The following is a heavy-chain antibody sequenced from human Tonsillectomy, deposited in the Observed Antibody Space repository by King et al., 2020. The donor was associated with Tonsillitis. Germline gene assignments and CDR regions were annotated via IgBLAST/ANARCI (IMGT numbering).Heavy chain of an antibody. CDR1: GFMFSDLY. J-gene: IGHJ4*02. D-gene: IGHD3-22*01. Sequence: VQLVESGGGLVKPGGSLRLSCAASGFMFSDLYMSWIRQAPGKGLEWVSYISSRDATTYYADSVKGRFTISRDKAKNSLYLQMNSLRAEDTAVYYCARDTYYSDNTYDYWGQGTLVTVSS. V-gene: IGHV3-11*01. CDR3: ARDTYYSDNTYDY. CDR2: ISSRDATT.